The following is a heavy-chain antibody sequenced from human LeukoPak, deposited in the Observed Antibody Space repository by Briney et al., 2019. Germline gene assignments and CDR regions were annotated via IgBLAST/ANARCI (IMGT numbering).Heavy chain of an antibody. CDR2: IKSKIDGGTT. CDR1: GFTFSDAW. V-gene: IGHV3-15*01. J-gene: IGHJ4*02. CDR3: FYASGDY. D-gene: IGHD3-16*01. Sequence: GGSLRLFYAASGFTFSDAWMTWVRQAPGKALEWVGHIKSKIDGGTTDYAAPVKGRFTISRDVSKTTLHLQMNSLKTEDTAVYYCFYASGDYWGQGTLVTVS.